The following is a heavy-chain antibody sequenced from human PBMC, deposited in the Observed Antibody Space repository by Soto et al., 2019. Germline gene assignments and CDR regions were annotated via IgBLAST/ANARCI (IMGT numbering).Heavy chain of an antibody. CDR2: IYYSGIT. CDR1: GGSISSGGYY. J-gene: IGHJ4*02. D-gene: IGHD2-8*02. Sequence: SETLSLTCTVSGGSISSGGYYWSWIRQHPGKGLEWIGYIYYSGITDYNPSLKSRVTISVDTSKSQFSLKLSSVTAADTAVYYCARGGGVYYFYYWGQGTLVTVSS. V-gene: IGHV4-61*08. CDR3: ARGGGVYYFYY.